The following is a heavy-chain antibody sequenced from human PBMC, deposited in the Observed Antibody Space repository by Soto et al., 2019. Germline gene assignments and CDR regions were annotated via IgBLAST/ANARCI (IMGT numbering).Heavy chain of an antibody. CDR2: INYSGST. CDR3: ARGGGYHDY. D-gene: IGHD1-26*01. CDR1: GGSISSYY. J-gene: IGHJ4*02. Sequence: ETLSLTCTVSGGSISSYYWNWIRQPPGKGLEWIGYINYSGSTNYSPSLKSRVTISVDTSKNQFSLKLTSVTAADTAVYYCARGGGYHDYWGQGTMVTVSS. V-gene: IGHV4-59*01.